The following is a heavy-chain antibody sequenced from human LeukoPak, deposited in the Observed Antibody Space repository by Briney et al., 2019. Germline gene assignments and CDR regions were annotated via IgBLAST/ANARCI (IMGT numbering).Heavy chain of an antibody. Sequence: GGSLRLSCAASGFTVSSNYMSWVRQAPGKGLEWVSVIYSGASTYYADSVKGRFTISRDNSKNTLYLQMNSLRAEVTAVYYCAKDGNVWFGELGFDYWGQGTLVTVSS. D-gene: IGHD3-10*01. J-gene: IGHJ4*02. CDR3: AKDGNVWFGELGFDY. CDR1: GFTVSSNY. V-gene: IGHV3-53*01. CDR2: IYSGAST.